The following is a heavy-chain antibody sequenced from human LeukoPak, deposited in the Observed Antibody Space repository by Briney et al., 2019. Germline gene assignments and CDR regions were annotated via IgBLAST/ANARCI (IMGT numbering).Heavy chain of an antibody. D-gene: IGHD2-15*01. CDR2: ICSGSGRYM. CDR1: GFDFTTYN. J-gene: IGHJ4*02. CDR3: VRSNSGGTCVDY. Sequence: PGGSLRLSCAASGFDFTTYNMNWVRQAPGKGLEWISSICSGSGRYMYYADSVKGRFTISRDNARNSLYLQMNSLRAEDTAVYFCVRSNSGGTCVDYWGQGSLVTVSP. V-gene: IGHV3-21*01.